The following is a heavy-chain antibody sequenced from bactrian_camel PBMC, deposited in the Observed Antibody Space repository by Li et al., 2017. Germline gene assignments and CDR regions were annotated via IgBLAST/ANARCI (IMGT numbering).Heavy chain of an antibody. CDR2: LGNDGSI. J-gene: IGHJ4*01. CDR1: GNTHNSNY. V-gene: IGHV3S53*01. Sequence: QVQLVESGGGLVQPGGSLRLSCVASGNTHNSNYMGWFRQSPGKQREGVATLGNDGSIDYANSVKGRFTISQDKAKHMLYLQMDSLRTEDTAMYYCAARSVCLDLLTAIPHSRWVGQGTQVTVS. D-gene: IGHD1*01.